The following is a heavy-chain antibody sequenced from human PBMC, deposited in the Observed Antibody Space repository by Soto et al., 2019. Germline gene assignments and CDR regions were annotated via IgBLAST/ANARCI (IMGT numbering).Heavy chain of an antibody. D-gene: IGHD4-17*01. CDR1: GGTFSSYA. CDR2: IIPIFGTA. CDR3: ATGGGYGDYVFHYYGMDV. Sequence: ASVKVSCKASGGTFSSYAISWVRQAPGQGLEWMGGIIPIFGTANYAQKFQGRVTITADESTSTAYMELSSLRSEDTAVYYCATGGGYGDYVFHYYGMDVWGQGTTVTVSS. V-gene: IGHV1-69*13. J-gene: IGHJ6*02.